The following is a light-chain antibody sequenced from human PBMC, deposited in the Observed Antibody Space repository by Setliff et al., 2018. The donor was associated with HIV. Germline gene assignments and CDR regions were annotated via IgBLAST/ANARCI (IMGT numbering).Light chain of an antibody. V-gene: IGLV2-23*02. Sequence: QSALTQPASVSGSPGQSITISCTGTSSDVGNYNLVSWYQQHPGKAPKLMIYEVSKRPSGVSNRFSGSKSGNTASLTISGLQAEAEADYYCCSYAGSSTPYGFGTGTKVTVL. CDR2: EVS. CDR1: SSDVGNYNL. J-gene: IGLJ1*01. CDR3: CSYAGSSTPYG.